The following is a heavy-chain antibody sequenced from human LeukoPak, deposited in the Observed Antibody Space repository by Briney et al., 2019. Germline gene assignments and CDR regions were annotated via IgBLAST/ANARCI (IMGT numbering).Heavy chain of an antibody. CDR2: ISHGGTT. CDR1: GGPISSDY. J-gene: IGHJ5*02. Sequence: SETLSLTCTVSGGPISSDYWSWIRQPPGKGLEWIGYISHGGTTSYNPSLQSRVTISVDTSKNQFSLKVSSVNAADTAVYYCARRVTSSGWYRDDTWGQGTLVTVSS. V-gene: IGHV4-59*08. D-gene: IGHD6-19*01. CDR3: ARRVTSSGWYRDDT.